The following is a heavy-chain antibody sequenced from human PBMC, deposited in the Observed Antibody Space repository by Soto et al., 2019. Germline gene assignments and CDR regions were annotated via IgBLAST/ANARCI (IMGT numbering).Heavy chain of an antibody. CDR3: ARTTVTTPRTGGFDY. Sequence: GGSLRLSCAASGFTFSSYWMHWVRQAPGKGLVWVSRINSDGSSTSYADSVKGRFTISRDNAKNTLYLQMNSLRAEDTAVYYCARTTVTTPRTGGFDYWGQGTLVTVSS. J-gene: IGHJ4*02. D-gene: IGHD4-17*01. CDR1: GFTFSSYW. CDR2: INSDGSST. V-gene: IGHV3-74*01.